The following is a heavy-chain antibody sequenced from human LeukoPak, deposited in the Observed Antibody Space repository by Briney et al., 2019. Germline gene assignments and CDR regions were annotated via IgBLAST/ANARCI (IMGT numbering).Heavy chain of an antibody. Sequence: SETLSLTCAVSGYSIISGYYRGWIRQPPGKGLEWIGSIYHSGSTYYNPSLKSRVTISVDTSKNQFSLKLSSVTAADTAVYYCARAIVGAPLGYWGQGTLVTVSS. V-gene: IGHV4-38-2*01. CDR1: GYSIISGYY. D-gene: IGHD1-26*01. J-gene: IGHJ4*02. CDR3: ARAIVGAPLGY. CDR2: IYHSGST.